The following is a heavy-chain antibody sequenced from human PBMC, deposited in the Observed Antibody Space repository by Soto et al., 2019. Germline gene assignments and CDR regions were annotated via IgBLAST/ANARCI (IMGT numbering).Heavy chain of an antibody. CDR1: GYTFTSYG. Sequence: ASVKVSCKASGYTFTSYGISWVRQAPGQGLEWMGRISAYNGNTNYAQKLQGRVTMTTDTSTSTAYMELRSLRSDDTAAYYCARGSLPYYYDSSGYSDWFDPWGQGTLVTVSS. CDR3: ARGSLPYYYDSSGYSDWFDP. D-gene: IGHD3-22*01. V-gene: IGHV1-18*01. CDR2: ISAYNGNT. J-gene: IGHJ5*02.